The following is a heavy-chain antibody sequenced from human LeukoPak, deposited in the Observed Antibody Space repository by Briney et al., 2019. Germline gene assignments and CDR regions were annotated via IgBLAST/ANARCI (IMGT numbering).Heavy chain of an antibody. Sequence: GGSLRLSCAASGFTFSDYYMSWIRQAPGKGLEGVSYISGSGTTVYYADSVKGRFTISRDNANISLYLQMNGLRAEDTAMYYCARVQRWPTCFDYWGQGTLVTVSS. CDR2: ISGSGTTV. J-gene: IGHJ4*02. V-gene: IGHV3-11*04. CDR1: GFTFSDYY. CDR3: ARVQRWPTCFDY. D-gene: IGHD6-19*01.